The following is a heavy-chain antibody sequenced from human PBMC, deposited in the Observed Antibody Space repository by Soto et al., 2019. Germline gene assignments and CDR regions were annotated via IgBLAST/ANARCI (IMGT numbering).Heavy chain of an antibody. J-gene: IGHJ4*02. CDR3: AKDHLPSKYYDSSGYYSLGY. CDR1: GFTFSSYG. V-gene: IGHV3-30*18. Sequence: QVQLVESGGGVVQPGRSLRLSCAASGFTFSSYGMHWVRQAPGKGLEWVAVISYDGSNKYYADSVKGRFTISRDTSKNTLYLQMNSLRAEDTAVYYCAKDHLPSKYYDSSGYYSLGYWGQGTLVTVSS. CDR2: ISYDGSNK. D-gene: IGHD3-22*01.